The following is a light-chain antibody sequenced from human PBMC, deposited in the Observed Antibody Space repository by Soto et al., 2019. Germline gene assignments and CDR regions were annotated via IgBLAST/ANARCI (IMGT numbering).Light chain of an antibody. J-gene: IGKJ1*01. CDR2: AAS. CDR3: QQYNSYCT. Sequence: AIRMTRSPSSLSASTGDRVTITCRASQGISSYLAWYQQKPGKAPKLLIYAASTLQSGVPSRFSGSGSGTDFTLTISSLQPDDFATYYCQQYNSYCTFGQGTTVDIK. CDR1: QGISSY. V-gene: IGKV1-8*01.